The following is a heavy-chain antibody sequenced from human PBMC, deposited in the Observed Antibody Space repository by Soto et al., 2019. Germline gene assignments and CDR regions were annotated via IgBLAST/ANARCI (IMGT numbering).Heavy chain of an antibody. V-gene: IGHV3-53*02. CDR1: GFALRSNY. CDR3: ASASISDYYFDF. J-gene: IGHJ4*01. D-gene: IGHD2-21*01. CDR2: IYSAGST. Sequence: EVQLAETGGDLIQPGGSLRLSCAASGFALRSNYVSWVRQAPGKGLEWVSVIYSAGSTFYADSVKGRFTISRDNSKNTVYLQMNNLRAEDTAVYYCASASISDYYFDFWGHGTRVTV.